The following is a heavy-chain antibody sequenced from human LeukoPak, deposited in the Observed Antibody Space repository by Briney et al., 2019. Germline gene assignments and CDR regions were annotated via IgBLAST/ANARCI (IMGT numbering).Heavy chain of an antibody. J-gene: IGHJ3*02. CDR2: IYTSGST. V-gene: IGHV4-4*07. Sequence: PSETLSLTCTVSGGSISSYYWSWIRQPAGKGLEWIGRIYTSGSTNYNPSLKSRVTMSVDTSKHQFSLKLSSVTAADTAVYYCARDGQIMITFGGVIVPDAFDIWGRGTMVTVSS. D-gene: IGHD3-16*02. CDR3: ARDGQIMITFGGVIVPDAFDI. CDR1: GGSISSYY.